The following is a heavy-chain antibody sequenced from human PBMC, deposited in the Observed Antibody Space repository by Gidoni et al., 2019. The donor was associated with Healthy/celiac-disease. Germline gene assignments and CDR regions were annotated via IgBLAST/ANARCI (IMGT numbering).Heavy chain of an antibody. V-gene: IGHV4-4*02. D-gene: IGHD1-26*01. J-gene: IGHJ4*02. Sequence: GLEWIGEIYHSGSTNYNPSLKSRVTISVDKSKNQFSLKLSSVTAADTAVYYCARDLYSGSSGGFDYWGQGTLVTVSS. CDR2: IYHSGST. CDR3: ARDLYSGSSGGFDY.